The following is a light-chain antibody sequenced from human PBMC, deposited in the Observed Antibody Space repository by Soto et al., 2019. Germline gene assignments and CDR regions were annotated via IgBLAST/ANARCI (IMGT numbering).Light chain of an antibody. CDR1: SSDVGAYKY. Sequence: QSALTQPTSVSGSPGQSITISCTGTSSDVGAYKYVSWYQQHPGKVPRLMMYDVSNRPSGVSTRFSGSKSGNTASLTISGLQAEDEADYYCTSYTISSTLRYVFGTGTKVTVL. CDR2: DVS. V-gene: IGLV2-14*01. J-gene: IGLJ1*01. CDR3: TSYTISSTLRYV.